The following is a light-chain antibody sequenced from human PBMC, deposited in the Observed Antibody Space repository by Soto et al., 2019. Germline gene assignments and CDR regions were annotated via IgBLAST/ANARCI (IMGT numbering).Light chain of an antibody. Sequence: EIVMTQSPPTLSVSPGERATLSCRASQSVSSDLAWYRHKPGQAPRRLVYGASTRSTGIPGRFSGSGSGTEFTLTLSSLQSEDFAVYCCQQYYKLPWTFGQGTKVDIK. V-gene: IGKV3-15*01. J-gene: IGKJ1*01. CDR2: GAS. CDR3: QQYYKLPWT. CDR1: QSVSSD.